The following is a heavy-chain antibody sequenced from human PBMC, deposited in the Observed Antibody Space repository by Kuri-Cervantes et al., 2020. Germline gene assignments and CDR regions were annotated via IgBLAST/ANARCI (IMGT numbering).Heavy chain of an antibody. CDR1: GGTFSSYA. CDR3: ARDRRYYYDSSGY. D-gene: IGHD3-22*01. V-gene: IGHV1-69*13. J-gene: IGHJ4*02. Sequence: SVKVSCKASGGTFSSYAISWVRQAPGQGLEWMGGTIPIFGTANYAQKFQGRVTITADESTSTAYMELSSLRSEDTAVYYCARDRRYYYDSSGYWGQGTLVTVSS. CDR2: TIPIFGTA.